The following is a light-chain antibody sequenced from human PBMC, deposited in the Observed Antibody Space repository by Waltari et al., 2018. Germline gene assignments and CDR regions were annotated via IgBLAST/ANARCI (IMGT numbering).Light chain of an antibody. V-gene: IGKV1-5*03. CDR3: QQYDNYWT. Sequence: DIQMTHSPSTLSASVGDSVTITCRASQSITNWLDWYQQKPGKAPKLLIYRASNLESGVPSRFSGSGSGTEFTLTISSLQPDDFATYYCQQYDNYWTFGQGTKVEIK. CDR1: QSITNW. J-gene: IGKJ1*01. CDR2: RAS.